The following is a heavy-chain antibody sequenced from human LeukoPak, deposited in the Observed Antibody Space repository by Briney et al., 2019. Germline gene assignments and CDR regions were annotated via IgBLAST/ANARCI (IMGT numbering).Heavy chain of an antibody. J-gene: IGHJ5*02. V-gene: IGHV5-51*01. CDR2: IYPGDSDT. CDR3: ARAHYDILTGYYSDGWFDP. Sequence: PGESLKISCKGSGYTFTSYWIGWVRQMPGKGLEWMGMIYPGDSDTRYSPSFQGQVTISADKSISTAYLQWSSLKASDTAIYYCARAHYDILTGYYSDGWFDPWGQGTLVTVSS. D-gene: IGHD3-9*01. CDR1: GYTFTSYW.